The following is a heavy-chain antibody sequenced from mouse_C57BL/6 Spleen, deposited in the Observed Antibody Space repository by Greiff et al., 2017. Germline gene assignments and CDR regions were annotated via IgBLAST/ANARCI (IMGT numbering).Heavy chain of an antibody. CDR2: IDPENGDT. V-gene: IGHV14-4*01. D-gene: IGHD2-4*01. CDR3: TTRDYADY. CDR1: GFNIKDDY. J-gene: IGHJ2*01. Sequence: EVQLQQSGAELVRPGASVKLSCTASGFNIKDDYMHWVKQRPEQGLEWIGWIDPENGDTEYASKFQGKATITAATSSNTAYLQLSSLTSEDTAVYYCTTRDYADYWGQGTTLTVSS.